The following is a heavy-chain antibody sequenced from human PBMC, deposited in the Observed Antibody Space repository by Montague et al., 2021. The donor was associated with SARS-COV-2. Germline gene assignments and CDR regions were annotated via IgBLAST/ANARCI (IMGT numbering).Heavy chain of an antibody. Sequence: SETLSFTCTVSGGSISSDCWYWIWLPPGKGLERMGYIYYSCSTNYNSSLKSRVTITVYTSKNQFSLKLSSVTAADAAVYYCARVDSLVSFAYWGQGTLVTVSS. V-gene: IGHV4-59*01. CDR1: GGSISSDC. D-gene: IGHD2-2*03. J-gene: IGHJ4*02. CDR2: IYYSCST. CDR3: ARVDSLVSFAY.